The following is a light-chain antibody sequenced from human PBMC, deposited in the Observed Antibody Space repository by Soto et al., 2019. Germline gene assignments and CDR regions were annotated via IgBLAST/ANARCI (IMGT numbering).Light chain of an antibody. CDR2: LNSDGSH. V-gene: IGLV4-69*01. CDR1: SGHSSYA. J-gene: IGLJ7*01. CDR3: QTWGTDVAV. Sequence: QSVLTQWPSASASLGASVKLTCTLSSGHSSYAIAWHQQQPEKGPRFLMRLNSDGSHNKGYGIPDRFSGSSSGAERYLTISRLQSEDEADYFCQTWGTDVAVFGGGTQLTVL.